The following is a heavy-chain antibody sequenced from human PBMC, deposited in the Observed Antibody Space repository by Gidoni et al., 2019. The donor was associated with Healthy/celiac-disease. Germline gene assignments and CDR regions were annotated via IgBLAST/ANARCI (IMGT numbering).Heavy chain of an antibody. CDR2: INHSGST. CDR3: ARGSLLWRQTSRNSNWFDP. Sequence: QVQLQQWGAGLLKPSETLSLTCAVYAGSFSGVDWSWIRQPPGKGLEWIGEINHSGSTHYNPSLKSRVTISVDTSKNQFSLKLSSVTAADTAVYYCARGSLLWRQTSRNSNWFDPWGQGTLVTVSS. J-gene: IGHJ5*02. D-gene: IGHD2-21*01. CDR1: AGSFSGVD. V-gene: IGHV4-34*01.